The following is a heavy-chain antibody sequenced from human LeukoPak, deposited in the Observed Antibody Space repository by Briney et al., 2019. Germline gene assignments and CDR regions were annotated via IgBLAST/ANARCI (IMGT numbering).Heavy chain of an antibody. J-gene: IGHJ4*02. CDR3: ARDRAAIEGTFDY. D-gene: IGHD1-7*01. V-gene: IGHV3-30*04. Sequence: RGVSLRLSCAASGFTFSSYAMHWVRQAPGKGLEWVAVISYDGSNKYYADSVKGRFTISRDNSKNTLYLQMNSLRAEDTAVYYCARDRAAIEGTFDYWGQGTLVTVSS. CDR1: GFTFSSYA. CDR2: ISYDGSNK.